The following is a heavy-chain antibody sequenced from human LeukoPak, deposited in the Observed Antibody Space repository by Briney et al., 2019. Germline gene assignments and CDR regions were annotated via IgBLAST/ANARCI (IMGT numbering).Heavy chain of an antibody. CDR1: GGSFSVYC. V-gene: IGHV4-34*01. J-gene: IGHJ5*02. CDR3: ARAPLHYYDTNGYYWPAP. D-gene: IGHD3-22*01. Sequence: PSQTLSLTCAAYGGSFSVYCWTWIRQPPGKGLEWMGEIDQSGRANYNPSLKTRVTISVDTSKAQFSLNLSSVTAADTAVYYCARAPLHYYDTNGYYWPAPWGQGTLVTVSS. CDR2: IDQSGRA.